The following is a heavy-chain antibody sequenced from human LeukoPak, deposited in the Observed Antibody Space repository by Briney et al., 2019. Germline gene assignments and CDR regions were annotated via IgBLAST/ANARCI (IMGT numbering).Heavy chain of an antibody. V-gene: IGHV3-23*01. Sequence: GGSLRFSCAAPGFTFSSYAMSWVRQAPGKGLKWFSAIIVSGGSTYYADSVKGRFTISRDNSKNTLYLQMNSLRAEDTAVYYCAKSPFNWKKDYWGQGTLVTVSS. CDR2: IIVSGGST. D-gene: IGHD1-1*01. J-gene: IGHJ4*02. CDR3: AKSPFNWKKDY. CDR1: GFTFSSYA.